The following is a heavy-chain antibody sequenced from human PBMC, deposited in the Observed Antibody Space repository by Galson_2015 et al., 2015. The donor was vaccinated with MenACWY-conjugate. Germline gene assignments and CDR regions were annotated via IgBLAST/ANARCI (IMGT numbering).Heavy chain of an antibody. CDR3: VRVHRVATGFDY. J-gene: IGHJ4*01. CDR1: GYTFTTYA. V-gene: IGHV1-3*01. Sequence: SVKVSCKASGYTFTTYAMHWVRQAPGQRLEWMGWINPANGNTQYSQNFQGRLTFTRDTSATTVYMELSSLRSEDTAMFYCVRVHRVATGFDYWGHGTLVTVSS. D-gene: IGHD5-12*01. CDR2: INPANGNT.